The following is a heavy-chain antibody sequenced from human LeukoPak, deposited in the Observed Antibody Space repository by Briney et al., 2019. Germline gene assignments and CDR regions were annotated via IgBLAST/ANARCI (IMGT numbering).Heavy chain of an antibody. V-gene: IGHV1-2*02. J-gene: IGHJ4*02. Sequence: ASVNVSCKTSGYIFADYYMHWVRQAPGQGLEWMGWVIPNTGDTRSAQHFKGRVTMTRDTSISTAYMELSGLTSDDTAVYYCATFWSNSHYYSNYWGQGTLVTVSS. CDR3: ATFWSNSHYYSNY. CDR2: VIPNTGDT. D-gene: IGHD3-3*01. CDR1: GYIFADYY.